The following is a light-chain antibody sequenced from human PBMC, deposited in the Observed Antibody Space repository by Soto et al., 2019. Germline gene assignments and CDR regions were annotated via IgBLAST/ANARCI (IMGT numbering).Light chain of an antibody. CDR2: AAS. Sequence: DIQTTQSPSSLSASVGDRVTITCRASQSISSYLNWYQQKPGKAPKLLIYAASSLQSGVPSRFSGSGSGTDFALTISSLQPEDFATYYCQHSYSTPITFGQGTRLEIK. J-gene: IGKJ5*01. CDR3: QHSYSTPIT. V-gene: IGKV1-39*01. CDR1: QSISSY.